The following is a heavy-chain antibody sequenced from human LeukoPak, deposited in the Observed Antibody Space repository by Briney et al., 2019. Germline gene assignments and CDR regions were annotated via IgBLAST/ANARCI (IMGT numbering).Heavy chain of an antibody. CDR1: GGSISSYY. CDR3: ARAAAVVTAIAFDY. CDR2: IYYSGST. Sequence: PSETLSLTCTVSGGSISSYYWSWIRQPPGKGLEWIGYIYYSGSTNYNPILQRRVTISVDTSKNQFSLKLSSVTAADTAVYYCARAAAVVTAIAFDYWGQGTLVSASS. J-gene: IGHJ4*02. V-gene: IGHV4-59*01. D-gene: IGHD2-21*02.